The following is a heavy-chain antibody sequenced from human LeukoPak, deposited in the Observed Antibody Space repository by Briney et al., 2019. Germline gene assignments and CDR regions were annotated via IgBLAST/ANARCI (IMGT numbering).Heavy chain of an antibody. Sequence: SETLSLACTVSGGSISSGGYYWSWIRQHPGKGLEWIGYIYYSGSTYYNPSLKSRVTISVDTSKNQFSLKLSSVTAADTAVYYCARDPVRIGESSGLWGQGTLVTVSS. CDR3: ARDPVRIGESSGL. J-gene: IGHJ4*02. D-gene: IGHD3-10*01. CDR2: IYYSGST. V-gene: IGHV4-31*03. CDR1: GGSISSGGYY.